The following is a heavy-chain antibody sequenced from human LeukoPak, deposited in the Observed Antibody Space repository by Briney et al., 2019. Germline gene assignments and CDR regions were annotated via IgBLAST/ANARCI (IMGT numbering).Heavy chain of an antibody. CDR3: AKTSCERLAYFDY. D-gene: IGHD6-19*01. J-gene: IGHJ4*02. CDR2: ISYDGSNK. V-gene: IGHV3-30*18. Sequence: GESLRLSCAASGFTFSSYGMHWVRHAPGKGLEWVAFISYDGSNKYYADSVKGRFTISRDNSEHTLYLQMNSLRAEDTAVYYCAKTSCERLAYFDYWGQGTLVTASS. CDR1: GFTFSSYG.